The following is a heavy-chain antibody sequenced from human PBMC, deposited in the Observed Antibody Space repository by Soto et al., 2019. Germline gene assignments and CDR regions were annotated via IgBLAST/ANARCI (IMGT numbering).Heavy chain of an antibody. CDR3: VKDLLQNTVPPCGS. J-gene: IGHJ5*02. V-gene: IGHV3-30*18. CDR1: GFTFDSYG. D-gene: IGHD1-26*01. CDR2: ISSDGNNK. Sequence: QVQLVESGGGVVQPGRSLRLSCAASGFTFDSYGMHWVRQAPGKGLEWVAVISSDGNNKYYADSVKGRFSIYRDNFNNTLYLXMXXLRVEATAVYYCVKDLLQNTVPPCGSWGREPLSPCPQ.